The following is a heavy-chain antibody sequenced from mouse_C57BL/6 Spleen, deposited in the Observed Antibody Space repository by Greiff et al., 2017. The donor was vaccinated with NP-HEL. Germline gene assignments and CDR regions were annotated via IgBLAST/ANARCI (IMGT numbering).Heavy chain of an antibody. CDR3: ARPSYYEEAWFAY. Sequence: VQLKESGGGLVKPGGSLKLSCAASGFTFSDYGMHWVRQAPEKGLEWVAYISSGSSTIYYADTVKGRFTISRDNAKNTLFLQMTSLRSEDTAMYYCARPSYYEEAWFAYWGQGTLVTVSA. V-gene: IGHV5-17*01. D-gene: IGHD2-12*01. J-gene: IGHJ3*01. CDR2: ISSGSSTI. CDR1: GFTFSDYG.